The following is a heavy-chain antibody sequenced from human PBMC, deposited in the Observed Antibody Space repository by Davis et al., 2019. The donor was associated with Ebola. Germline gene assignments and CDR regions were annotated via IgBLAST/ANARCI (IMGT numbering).Heavy chain of an antibody. CDR3: ARAQFPTTSDH. CDR1: GYTFTSYG. D-gene: IGHD1-1*01. V-gene: IGHV1-18*04. J-gene: IGHJ4*02. CDR2: ISPYNDNA. Sequence: AASVKVSCKASGYTFTSYGITWVRQAPGQGLEWMGWISPYNDNAKYAQKLQGRVTVTTDTSTSTAYMEVGSLRSDDTAVYYCARAQFPTTSDHWGQGTLVTVSS.